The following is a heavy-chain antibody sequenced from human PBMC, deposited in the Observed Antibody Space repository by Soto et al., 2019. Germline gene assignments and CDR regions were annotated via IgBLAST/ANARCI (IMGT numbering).Heavy chain of an antibody. D-gene: IGHD2-2*01. J-gene: IGHJ4*02. CDR3: VRYCGTTKCPFDY. CDR1: TGSLSIGGSS. CDR2: IYYSGNT. Sequence: CLTCTVSTGSLSIGGSSWGWIRQPPGKGLEWIGYIYYSGNTYFNPSLKSRVTLSVDTSKNQFSLNLSSVTAADTAVYYCVRYCGTTKCPFDYWGQGTLVTVSS. V-gene: IGHV4-30-4*01.